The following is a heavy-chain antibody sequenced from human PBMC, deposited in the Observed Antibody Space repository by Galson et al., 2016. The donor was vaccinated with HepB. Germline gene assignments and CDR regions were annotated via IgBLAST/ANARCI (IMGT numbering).Heavy chain of an antibody. V-gene: IGHV3-11*01. Sequence: LRLSCAASGFSFSDYYMTWIRQAPGKGLEWVSYISSNSNRIYYADSVKGRFTISRDNAKNWNALYLQMNRLRVEDTAVYYWASESYSHFDYWGQGTLVTVSS. J-gene: IGHJ4*02. D-gene: IGHD2-15*01. CDR3: ASESYSHFDY. CDR2: ISSNSNRI. CDR1: GFSFSDYY.